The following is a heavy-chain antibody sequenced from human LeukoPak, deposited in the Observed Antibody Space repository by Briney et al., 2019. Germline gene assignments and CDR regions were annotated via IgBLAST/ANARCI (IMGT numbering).Heavy chain of an antibody. D-gene: IGHD2-8*01. CDR1: GFSFTTYA. CDR3: AKALGTIDPLDI. Sequence: PGGSLSLSCAASGFSFTTYAMSWARQPPGKGLEWVSSISATGSDTYYADSVKGRFTISRDNSRNMVFLQMNSLRAEDTAVYYCAKALGTIDPLDIWGQGTVVTVS. CDR2: ISATGSDT. J-gene: IGHJ3*02. V-gene: IGHV3-23*01.